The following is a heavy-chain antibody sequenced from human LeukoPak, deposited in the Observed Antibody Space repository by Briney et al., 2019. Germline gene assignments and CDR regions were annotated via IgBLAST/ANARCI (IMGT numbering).Heavy chain of an antibody. CDR2: ISGGDDST. V-gene: IGHV3-23*01. J-gene: IGHJ4*02. CDR3: AKVWWGKRTLDY. CDR1: GFTFSIHG. Sequence: GGSLRLSCVASGFTFSIHGISWVRQAPGKGLEWVSTISGGDDSTYYTDSVRGRFTTSRDNSKNTLYLQMNSLRAEDTALYYCAKVWWGKRTLDYWGQGNQVTVSS. D-gene: IGHD3-16*01.